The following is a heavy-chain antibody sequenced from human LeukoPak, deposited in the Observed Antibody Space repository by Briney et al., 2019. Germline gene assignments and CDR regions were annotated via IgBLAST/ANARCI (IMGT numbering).Heavy chain of an antibody. Sequence: GRSLRLSCAASGFTFSSYGMHWVRQAPGKGLEWVAVISYDGSNKYYADSVKGRFTICRDNSKNTLYLQMNSLRAEDTAVYYCAKEDGDPPARYYGMDVWGQGTTVTVSS. CDR2: ISYDGSNK. V-gene: IGHV3-30*18. J-gene: IGHJ6*02. CDR3: AKEDGDPPARYYGMDV. CDR1: GFTFSSYG. D-gene: IGHD4-17*01.